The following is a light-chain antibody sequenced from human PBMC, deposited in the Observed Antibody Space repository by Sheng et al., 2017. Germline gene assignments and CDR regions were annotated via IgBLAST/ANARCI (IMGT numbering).Light chain of an antibody. CDR1: NLGSKS. CDR2: DDS. CDR3: QLWDPSSDHLVI. V-gene: IGLV3-21*02. J-gene: IGLJ2*01. Sequence: SYVLTQPPSVSVAPGQTARITCGGNNLGSKSVHWYQQKPGQAPVLVVYDDSDRPSGIPERFSGSNSGNTATLTISRVEAGDEADFYCQLWDPSSDHLVIFGGGTKLTVL.